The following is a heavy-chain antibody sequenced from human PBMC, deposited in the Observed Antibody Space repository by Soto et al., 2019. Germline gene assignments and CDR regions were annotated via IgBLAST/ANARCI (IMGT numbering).Heavy chain of an antibody. D-gene: IGHD2-2*01. Sequence: ASVKVSCKGFGYSFMKYGINWLRQSPGQGLEWVGWISPYSGYTHSAQKFHGRLTLTTDTAASTAYIELRILRSADTALYYCAREASVLIPAAQPSRFDSWGQGTLVTVSS. J-gene: IGHJ4*02. CDR3: AREASVLIPAAQPSRFDS. CDR2: ISPYSGYT. CDR1: GYSFMKYG. V-gene: IGHV1-18*01.